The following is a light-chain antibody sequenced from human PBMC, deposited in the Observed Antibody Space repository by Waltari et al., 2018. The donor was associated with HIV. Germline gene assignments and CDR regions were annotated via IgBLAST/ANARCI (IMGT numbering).Light chain of an antibody. Sequence: DIQMTQSPSSLSASTGDRVTITCQASEDIAKNLNWFQQKAGNVPKLLIDASSNLQTGVPSRFSGGGSGTDYTFTFDSLKPEDIATYCGLQYDNLPYTFGQGTTLEIK. J-gene: IGKJ2*01. CDR1: EDIAKN. CDR2: ASS. V-gene: IGKV1-33*01. CDR3: LQYDNLPYT.